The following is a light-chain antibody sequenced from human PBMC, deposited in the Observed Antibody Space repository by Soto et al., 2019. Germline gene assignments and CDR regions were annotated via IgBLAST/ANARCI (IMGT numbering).Light chain of an antibody. CDR1: QGISSR. CDR2: SAS. V-gene: IGKV1-12*01. CDR3: QQSNSFPLT. Sequence: DIQMTQSPSSVSASVGDRVTITCRASQGISSRLAWYQQKPGKAPNLLIYSASSLQSGVPSRFSGSGSETDFTLTIGRLQPEDFATYYFQQSNSFPLTFGGGTKVEIK. J-gene: IGKJ4*01.